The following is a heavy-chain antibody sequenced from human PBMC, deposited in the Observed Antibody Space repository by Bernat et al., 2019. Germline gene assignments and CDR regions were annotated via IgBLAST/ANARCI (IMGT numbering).Heavy chain of an antibody. CDR2: INAGNGNT. D-gene: IGHD3-16*01. J-gene: IGHJ5*02. CDR3: AREGFMITFAGVKPFDP. CDR1: GYTFTSYT. Sequence: QVQLVQSGAEVKKPGASVKVSCKASGYTFTSYTIHWVRQAPGQGLEWMGWINAGNGNTKYSQRFQGRVTITRAISASAAYMELSSLRSEDTAVYYCAREGFMITFAGVKPFDPWGQGTLVTVSS. V-gene: IGHV1-3*01.